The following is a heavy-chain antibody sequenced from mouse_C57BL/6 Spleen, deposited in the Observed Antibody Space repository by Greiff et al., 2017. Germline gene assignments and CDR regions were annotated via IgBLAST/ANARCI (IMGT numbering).Heavy chain of an antibody. CDR2: IYPGSGST. CDR1: GYTFTSYW. D-gene: IGHD1-1*01. Sequence: QVQLKQPGAELVKPGASVKMSCKASGYTFTSYWITWVKQRPGQGLEWIGDIYPGSGSTKYNEKFKSKATLTVDTSSSTAYMQLSSLTSEDSAVYYCARHTTVVPDYWGQGTSVTVSS. V-gene: IGHV1-55*01. CDR3: ARHTTVVPDY. J-gene: IGHJ4*01.